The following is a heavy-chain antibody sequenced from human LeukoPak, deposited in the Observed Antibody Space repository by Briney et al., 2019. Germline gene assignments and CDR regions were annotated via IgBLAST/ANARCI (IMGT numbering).Heavy chain of an antibody. CDR2: INAGNGNT. CDR3: ARDRYCSSTSCYGDAFDI. D-gene: IGHD2-2*01. Sequence: ASVKVSCKASGYTFTSYAMHWVRQAPGQRLEWMGWINAGNGNTKYSQKFQGRVTITRDTSASTAYMELSSLRPEDTAVYYCARDRYCSSTSCYGDAFDIWGQGTMVTVSS. V-gene: IGHV1-3*01. CDR1: GYTFTSYA. J-gene: IGHJ3*02.